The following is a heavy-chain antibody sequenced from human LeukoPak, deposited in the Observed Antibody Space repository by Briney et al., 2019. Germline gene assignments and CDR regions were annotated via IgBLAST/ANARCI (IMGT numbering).Heavy chain of an antibody. CDR1: GYTFTSYG. CDR2: ISAYNGNT. CDR3: ASTVVIAATTSEDAFDI. V-gene: IGHV1-18*01. D-gene: IGHD2-15*01. Sequence: ASVKVSCKASGYTFTSYGISWVRQAPGQGLEWMGWISAYNGNTNYAQKLQGRVTMTTDTSTSTAYMELRSLRSDDTAVYYCASTVVIAATTSEDAFDIWGQGTMVIVSS. J-gene: IGHJ3*02.